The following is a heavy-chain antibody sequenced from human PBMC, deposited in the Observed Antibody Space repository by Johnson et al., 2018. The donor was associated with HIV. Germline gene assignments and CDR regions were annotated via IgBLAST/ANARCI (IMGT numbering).Heavy chain of an antibody. D-gene: IGHD3-22*01. Sequence: VQLVESGGGVVQPGRSLRLSCAASGFTFSSYWMHWVRQAPGKGLVWVSRINSDGSSTNYADSVKGRFTSSRDNAKNTRDLQMNSLRAEDTAVYYCARGVAMIVFWGQGTMVTVSS. CDR2: INSDGSST. V-gene: IGHV3-74*02. CDR1: GFTFSSYW. CDR3: ARGVAMIVF. J-gene: IGHJ3*01.